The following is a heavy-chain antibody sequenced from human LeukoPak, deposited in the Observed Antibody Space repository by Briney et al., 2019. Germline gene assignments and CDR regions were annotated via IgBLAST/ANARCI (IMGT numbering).Heavy chain of an antibody. V-gene: IGHV4-34*01. CDR1: GGSFSGYY. Sequence: SETLSLTCAVYGGSFSGYYWSWIRQPPGKGLEWIGEINHSGSTNYNPSLKSRVTISVDTSKNQFSLKLSSVTAADTAVYYCARDNVAGAFDYWGQGTLVTVSS. J-gene: IGHJ4*02. CDR2: INHSGST. CDR3: ARDNVAGAFDY. D-gene: IGHD6-19*01.